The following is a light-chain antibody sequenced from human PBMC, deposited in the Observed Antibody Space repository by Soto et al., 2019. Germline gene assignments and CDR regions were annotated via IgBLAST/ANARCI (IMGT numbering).Light chain of an antibody. J-gene: IGLJ1*01. CDR3: CSYARSSTLYV. CDR1: SSDVGSYNL. Sequence: QSVLTQPASVSGSPGQSITISCTGTSSDVGSYNLVSWYQQHPGKAPKLMIYEGSKRPSGVSNRFSGSKSGNTASLTISGLQAEDEADYYCCSYARSSTLYVFGTGTQLTVL. V-gene: IGLV2-23*01. CDR2: EGS.